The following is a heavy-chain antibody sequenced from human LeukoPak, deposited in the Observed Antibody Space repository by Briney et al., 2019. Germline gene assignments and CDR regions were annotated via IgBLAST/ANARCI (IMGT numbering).Heavy chain of an antibody. CDR2: MNPNSGNR. J-gene: IGHJ4*02. V-gene: IGHV1-8*01. CDR3: ARGYSNGPDYFDY. D-gene: IGHD6-19*01. Sequence: VASVKVSCKASGYTFTSYDINWVRQATGQGLEWMGWMNPNSGNRGYAQKFQGRVTMTRNTSISTAYMELSSLRSEDTAVYYCARGYSNGPDYFDYWGQGTLVTVSS. CDR1: GYTFTSYD.